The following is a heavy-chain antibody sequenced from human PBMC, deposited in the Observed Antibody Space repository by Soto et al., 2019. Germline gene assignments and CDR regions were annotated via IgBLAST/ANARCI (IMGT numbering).Heavy chain of an antibody. CDR3: ARDLFPTYYDILTGRLSSHYYYYGMDV. CDR1: GGSISSGGYY. Sequence: PSETLSLTCTVSGGSISSGGYYWSWIRQHPGKGLEWIGYIYYSGSTYYNPSLKSRVTILVDTSKNQFSLKLSSVTAADTAVYYCARDLFPTYYDILTGRLSSHYYYYGMDVWGQGTTVTVSS. D-gene: IGHD3-9*01. V-gene: IGHV4-31*03. J-gene: IGHJ6*02. CDR2: IYYSGST.